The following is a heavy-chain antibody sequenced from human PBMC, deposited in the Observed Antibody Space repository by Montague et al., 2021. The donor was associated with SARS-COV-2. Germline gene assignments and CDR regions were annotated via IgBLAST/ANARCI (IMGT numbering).Heavy chain of an antibody. Sequence: SETLSLTCAVYGGSFSGYYWSWIRQPPGKGLEWIGEINHSGSTNYNPSLKSRVTISVDTSKSQFSLKLSSVTAADTAVYYCARVRYSGTGTSLGMDVWGQGTTVTVSS. CDR3: ARVRYSGTGTSLGMDV. CDR2: INHSGST. V-gene: IGHV4-34*01. D-gene: IGHD3-10*01. CDR1: GGSFSGYY. J-gene: IGHJ6*02.